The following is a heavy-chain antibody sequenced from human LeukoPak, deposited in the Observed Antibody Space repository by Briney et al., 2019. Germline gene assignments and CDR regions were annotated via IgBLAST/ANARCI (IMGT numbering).Heavy chain of an antibody. Sequence: SETLSLTCTVSGGSISSGTYYWSWIRQPAVKGLEWIGRIYTSGSTNYNPSLKSRITISVDTSKNQFSLKLSSVTAADTAVYYCARNSCPSGSCYDNRGYFDYWGQGNLVTVSS. CDR2: IYTSGST. CDR1: GGSISSGTYY. J-gene: IGHJ4*02. CDR3: ARNSCPSGSCYDNRGYFDY. D-gene: IGHD2-15*01. V-gene: IGHV4-61*02.